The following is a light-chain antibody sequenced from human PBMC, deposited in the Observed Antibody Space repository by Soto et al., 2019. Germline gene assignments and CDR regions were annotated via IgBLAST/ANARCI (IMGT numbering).Light chain of an antibody. V-gene: IGKV3D-15*01. J-gene: IGKJ5*01. Sequence: MMMTQSPATLSVSPGERVTLSFRTSHSVNSHVALYQQKPGQAPRLLLYGASTRAAGIPDRFSGSGSGTDFTLTINRLETEDSAVYFCQQYTGPPTTFGQGTRLEI. CDR2: GAS. CDR3: QQYTGPPTT. CDR1: HSVNSH.